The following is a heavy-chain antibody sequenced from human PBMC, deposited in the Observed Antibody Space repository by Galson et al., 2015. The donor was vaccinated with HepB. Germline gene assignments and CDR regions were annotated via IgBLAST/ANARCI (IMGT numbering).Heavy chain of an antibody. CDR2: IYPGDSDT. CDR3: ARPYGDYVDAFDI. V-gene: IGHV5-51*01. J-gene: IGHJ3*02. D-gene: IGHD4-17*01. Sequence: QSGAEVKKPGESLKISCKGSGYSYTNYWIGWVRQMPGKGLEWMGIIYPGDSDTRYSPSFQGQVTFSADKSITTAYLQWSSLKASDTAMYYCARPYGDYVDAFDIWGQGTMVTVSS. CDR1: GYSYTNYW.